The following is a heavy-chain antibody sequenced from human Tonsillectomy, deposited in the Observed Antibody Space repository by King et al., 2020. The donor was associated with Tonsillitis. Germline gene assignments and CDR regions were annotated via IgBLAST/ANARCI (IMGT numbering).Heavy chain of an antibody. V-gene: IGHV4-34*01. CDR3: ARSARSGSGWYAY. CDR1: GGSFSGYY. Sequence: VQLQQWGAGLLKPSETLSLTCAVYGGSFSGYYWSWIRQPPGKGLEWIGEINHSGSTNYNPSLKSRVTISVDTSKNQFSLKLSSVTAAETAVYYCARSARSGSGWYAYWGQGTLVTVSS. J-gene: IGHJ4*02. D-gene: IGHD6-19*01. CDR2: INHSGST.